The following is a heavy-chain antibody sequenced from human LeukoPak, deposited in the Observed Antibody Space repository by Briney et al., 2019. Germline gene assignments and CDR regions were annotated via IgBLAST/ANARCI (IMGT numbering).Heavy chain of an antibody. J-gene: IGHJ1*01. Sequence: ASVKASCKASGYTFTGYYMHWVRQAPGQGLEWMGWINSNSGGTNYAQKFQGRVTMTRDTSISTAYMELSRLRSDDTAVYYCARVPRGYCSGGSCYTPGYFQHWGQGTLVTVSS. D-gene: IGHD2-15*01. CDR3: ARVPRGYCSGGSCYTPGYFQH. V-gene: IGHV1-2*02. CDR2: INSNSGGT. CDR1: GYTFTGYY.